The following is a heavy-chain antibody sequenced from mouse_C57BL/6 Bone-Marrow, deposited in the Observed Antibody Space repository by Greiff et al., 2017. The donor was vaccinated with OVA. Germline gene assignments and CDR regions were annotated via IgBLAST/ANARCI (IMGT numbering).Heavy chain of an antibody. D-gene: IGHD3-2*02. Sequence: QVQLQQPGAELVKPGASVKMSCKASGYTFTSYWINWVKQRPGQGLEWIGDIYPGSGSTNYNEKFKSKATLTVDTSSSTAYMQLSSLTSEDTAVYYCARGQLRFYCYFDFWGTGTTVTVSS. CDR2: IYPGSGST. V-gene: IGHV1-55*01. J-gene: IGHJ1*03. CDR3: ARGQLRFYCYFDF. CDR1: GYTFTSYW.